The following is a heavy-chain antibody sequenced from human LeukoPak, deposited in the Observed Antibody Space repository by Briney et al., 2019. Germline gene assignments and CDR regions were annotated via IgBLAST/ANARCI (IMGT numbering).Heavy chain of an antibody. CDR2: TYYRSKWYC. Sequence: SQTLSLTCAISGDSVSSISVAWNWIRQSPSRGLEWLGRTYYRSKWYCEYAVSVKGRLNINPDPSKNQFSLQLNSVTPEDTAVYYCALARSEYHYGMDVWGQGTTVTVSS. J-gene: IGHJ6*02. V-gene: IGHV6-1*01. CDR3: ALARSEYHYGMDV. CDR1: GDSVSSISVA.